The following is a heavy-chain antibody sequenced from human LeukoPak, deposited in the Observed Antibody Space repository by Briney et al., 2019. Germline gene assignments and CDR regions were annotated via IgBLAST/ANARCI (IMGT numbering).Heavy chain of an antibody. J-gene: IGHJ4*02. CDR2: VWSGGSRN. CDR1: ELTLNTYA. V-gene: IGHV3-30*02. D-gene: IGHD2/OR15-2a*01. Sequence: GGSLRPACAASELTLNTYAMHWVRQAPGKGLEWVAIVWSGGSRNTYADSVKGRFTISRDNSKNTLYLQMNSLRVEDTAVYYCVSFYETYWGRGTLVTVSS. CDR3: VSFYETY.